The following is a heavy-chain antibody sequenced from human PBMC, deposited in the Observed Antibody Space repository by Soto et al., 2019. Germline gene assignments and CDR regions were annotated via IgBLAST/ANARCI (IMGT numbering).Heavy chain of an antibody. CDR2: IYYSGST. V-gene: IGHV4-59*01. D-gene: IGHD3-3*01. Sequence: SETLSLTCTVSGGSISSYYWSWIRQPPGKGLEWIGYIYYSGSTNYNPSLKSRVTISVDTSKNQFSLKLSSVTAADTAVYYCARYYDFWSGYLNYYYMDVLGKWTTVTVSS. J-gene: IGHJ6*03. CDR1: GGSISSYY. CDR3: ARYYDFWSGYLNYYYMDV.